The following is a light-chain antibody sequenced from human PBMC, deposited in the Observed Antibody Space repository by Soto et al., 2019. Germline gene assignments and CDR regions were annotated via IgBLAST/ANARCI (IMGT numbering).Light chain of an antibody. CDR3: LQHDTYPLT. CDR2: VVS. J-gene: IGKJ1*01. V-gene: IGKV1-17*01. Sequence: DIQMTQSPSSLSASVGDRVTITCRASQGIRNDLLGWYQQKPGKAPKCLIYVVSSLQSGVPSRFSGSGSGTEFTLTISSLQPEDVATYYCLQHDTYPLTFGQGTKVEIK. CDR1: QGIRND.